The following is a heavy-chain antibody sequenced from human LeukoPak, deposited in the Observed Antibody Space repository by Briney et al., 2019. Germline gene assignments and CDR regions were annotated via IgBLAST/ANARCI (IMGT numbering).Heavy chain of an antibody. CDR3: ASAGYCSSTSCYLWFDP. V-gene: IGHV4-34*01. J-gene: IGHJ5*02. CDR1: GVTFNGYY. D-gene: IGHD2-2*01. Sequence: PSETLSLTCAAYGVTFNGYYWRWIRQPPGKGLEWIGEINHSGSTNYNPSLKSRVTISVDTSKNQFSLKLSSVTAADTAVYYCASAGYCSSTSCYLWFDPWGQGTLVTVSS. CDR2: INHSGST.